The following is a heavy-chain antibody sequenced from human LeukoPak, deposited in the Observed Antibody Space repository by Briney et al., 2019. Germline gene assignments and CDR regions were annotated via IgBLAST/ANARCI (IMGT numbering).Heavy chain of an antibody. CDR3: ARLGGAVEWLLCDY. D-gene: IGHD3-3*01. CDR2: IYYSGST. J-gene: IGHJ4*02. V-gene: IGHV4-39*01. CDR1: GGSISSSSYY. Sequence: SETLSLTCTVSGGSISSSSYYWGWIRQPPGKGLEWIGSIYYSGSTYYNPSLKSRVTISVDTSKNQFSLKLSSVTAADTAVYYCARLGGAVEWLLCDYWGQGTLVTVSS.